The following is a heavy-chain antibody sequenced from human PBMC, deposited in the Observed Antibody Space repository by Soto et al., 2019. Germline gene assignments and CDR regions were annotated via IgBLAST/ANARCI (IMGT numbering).Heavy chain of an antibody. CDR1: GFTFSSYG. V-gene: IGHV3-30*18. D-gene: IGHD6-13*01. Sequence: GGSLRLSCAASGFTFSSYGMHWVRQAPGKGLEWVAVISYDGSNKYYADSVKGRFTISRDNSKNTLYLQMNSLRAEDTAVYYCAKDQEQQLVLLANSAPFDYWGQGTLVTVSS. J-gene: IGHJ4*02. CDR3: AKDQEQQLVLLANSAPFDY. CDR2: ISYDGSNK.